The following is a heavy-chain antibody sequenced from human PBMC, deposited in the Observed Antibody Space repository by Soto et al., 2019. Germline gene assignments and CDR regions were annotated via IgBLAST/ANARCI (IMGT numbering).Heavy chain of an antibody. CDR1: GGSISSGGYY. D-gene: IGHD1-26*01. J-gene: IGHJ4*02. V-gene: IGHV4-31*03. CDR3: AREGGIVGATAADY. Sequence: QVQLQESGPGLVKPSQTLSLTCTVSGGSISSGGYYWSWIRQHPGKGLEWIGYIYYSGSTYYNPSLKSRVTLSVDTSKNQFSLKLSSVTAADTAVYYCAREGGIVGATAADYRGQGTLVTVSP. CDR2: IYYSGST.